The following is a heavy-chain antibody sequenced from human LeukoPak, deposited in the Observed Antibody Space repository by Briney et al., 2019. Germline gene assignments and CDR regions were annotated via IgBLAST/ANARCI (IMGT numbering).Heavy chain of an antibody. Sequence: GGSLRLSCAASGFTFSSYSMNWVRQAPGKGLEWVSSISSSSSYIYYADSVKGRFTISRDNAKNSLYLQMNRLRADDTAVYYCARGEYYYGSGTVGVDDFWGQGTLVTVSS. V-gene: IGHV3-21*04. CDR1: GFTFSSYS. D-gene: IGHD3-10*01. CDR2: ISSSSSYI. CDR3: ARGEYYYGSGTVGVDDF. J-gene: IGHJ4*02.